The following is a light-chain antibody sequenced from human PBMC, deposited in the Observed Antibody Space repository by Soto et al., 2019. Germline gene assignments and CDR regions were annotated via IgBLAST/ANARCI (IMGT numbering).Light chain of an antibody. CDR3: QHYGTSPLFV. CDR1: QTLTDSY. V-gene: IGKV3-20*01. J-gene: IGKJ3*01. Sequence: EIVLTQSPGTLSVSLGERATLSCKASQTLTDSYLAWYQLKPGQAPRLLIYGASVRATGIPDRFSGSVSGTDFTLTISRLEPEDFAVDFCQHYGTSPLFVFGPGTKVDIK. CDR2: GAS.